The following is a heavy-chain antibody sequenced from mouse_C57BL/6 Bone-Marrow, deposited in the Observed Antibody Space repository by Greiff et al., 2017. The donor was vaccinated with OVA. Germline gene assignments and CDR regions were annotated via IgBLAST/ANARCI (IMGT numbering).Heavy chain of an antibody. V-gene: IGHV1-81*01. D-gene: IGHD2-14*01. J-gene: IGHJ4*01. CDR2: IYPRSGNT. CDR3: ARWGEYDGVPYAMDY. Sequence: VQLQQSGAELARPGASVKLSCKASGYTFTSYGISWVKQRTGQGLEWIGEIYPRSGNTYYNEKFKGKATLTADKSSSTAYMELRSLTSEDSAVYFCARWGEYDGVPYAMDYWGQGTSVTVSS. CDR1: GYTFTSYG.